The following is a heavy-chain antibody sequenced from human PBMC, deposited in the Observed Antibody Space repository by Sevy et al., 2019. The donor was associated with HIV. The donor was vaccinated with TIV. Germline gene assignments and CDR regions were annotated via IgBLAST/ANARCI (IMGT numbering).Heavy chain of an antibody. CDR1: GFTFSSYG. Sequence: GGSLRLSCAASGFTFSSYGMHWVRQAPGKGLEWVAVISYDGSNKYYADSVKGRFTISRDNSKNTLYLQMNSLRAEDTAVYYSAKDFLTQAGIAVAGYFDYWGQGTLVTVSS. D-gene: IGHD6-19*01. CDR2: ISYDGSNK. V-gene: IGHV3-30*18. J-gene: IGHJ4*02. CDR3: AKDFLTQAGIAVAGYFDY.